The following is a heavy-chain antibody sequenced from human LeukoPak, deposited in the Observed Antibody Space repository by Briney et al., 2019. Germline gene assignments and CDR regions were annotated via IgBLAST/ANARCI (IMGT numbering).Heavy chain of an antibody. D-gene: IGHD6-25*01. Sequence: SETLSLTCAVYGGSFSGYYWSWIRQPPGRGLEWIGEINHSGSTNYNPSLKSRVTISVDTSKNQFSLKLSSVTAADTAVYYCASRGYTYNGMDVWGQGTTVTVSS. J-gene: IGHJ6*02. V-gene: IGHV4-34*01. CDR3: ASRGYTYNGMDV. CDR2: INHSGST. CDR1: GGSFSGYY.